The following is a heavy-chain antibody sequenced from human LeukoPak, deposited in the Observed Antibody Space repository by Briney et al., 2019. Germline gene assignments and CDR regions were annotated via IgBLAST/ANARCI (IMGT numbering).Heavy chain of an antibody. Sequence: GGSLRLSCAASRFTFSSYSMNWVRQAPGKGLEWVSSISSSSSYIYYADSVKGRFTISRDNAKNSLYLQMNSLRAEDTAVYYCARDRYYYDSSGYYYETLPPHSTNYGMDVWGQGTTVTVSS. CDR2: ISSSSSYI. D-gene: IGHD3-22*01. V-gene: IGHV3-21*01. CDR1: RFTFSSYS. CDR3: ARDRYYYDSSGYYYETLPPHSTNYGMDV. J-gene: IGHJ6*02.